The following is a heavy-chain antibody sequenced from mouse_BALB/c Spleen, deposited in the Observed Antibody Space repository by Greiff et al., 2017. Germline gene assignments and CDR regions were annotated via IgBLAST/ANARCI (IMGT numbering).Heavy chain of an antibody. V-gene: IGHV1-7*01. J-gene: IGHJ3*01. CDR2: INPSTGYT. CDR1: GYTFTSYW. Sequence: QVHVKQSGAELAKPGASVKMSCKASGYTFTSYWMHWVKQRPGQGLEWIGYINPSTGYTEYNQKFKDKATLTADKSSSTAYMQLSSLTSEDSAVYYCASGGELGLRGFAYWGQGTLVTVSA. CDR3: ASGGELGLRGFAY. D-gene: IGHD3-1*01.